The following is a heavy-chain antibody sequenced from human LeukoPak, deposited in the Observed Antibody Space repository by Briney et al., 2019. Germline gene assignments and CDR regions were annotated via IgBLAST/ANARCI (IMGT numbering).Heavy chain of an antibody. J-gene: IGHJ3*02. V-gene: IGHV3-74*01. CDR3: ARGPTGTDDAFDI. Sequence: GGSLRLSCAASGFTFSSYWMHWVRQAPGKGLVWVSRTNSDGSSTSYADSVKGRFTISRDNAKNTLYLQMNSLRAEDTAVYYCARGPTGTDDAFDIWGQGTMVTVSS. CDR2: TNSDGSST. D-gene: IGHD1-1*01. CDR1: GFTFSSYW.